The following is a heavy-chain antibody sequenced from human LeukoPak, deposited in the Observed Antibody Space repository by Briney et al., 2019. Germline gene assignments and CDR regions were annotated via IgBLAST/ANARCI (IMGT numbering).Heavy chain of an antibody. Sequence: SETLSLTCTVSGGSISSGSYYWSWIRQPAGKGLEWIGRIYTSGSTNYNPSLKSRVTISVDTSKNQFSLKLSSVTAADTAVYYCAREFIAIQAGSDNYWGQGTLVTVSS. CDR1: GGSISSGSYY. D-gene: IGHD5-18*01. CDR2: IYTSGST. V-gene: IGHV4-61*02. CDR3: AREFIAIQAGSDNY. J-gene: IGHJ4*02.